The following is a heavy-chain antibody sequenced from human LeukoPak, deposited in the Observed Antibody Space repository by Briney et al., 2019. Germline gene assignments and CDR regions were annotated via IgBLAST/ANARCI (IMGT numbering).Heavy chain of an antibody. CDR1: GFTFDDYA. CDR2: ISWNSGSI. D-gene: IGHD4-17*01. Sequence: GGSPRLSCAASGFTFDDYAMHWVRQAPGKGLEWVSGISWNSGSIGYADSVKGRFTISRDNAKNSLYLQMNSLRAEDTALYYCAKDTWPSSTVTSPSPFDYWGQGTLVTVSS. CDR3: AKDTWPSSTVTSPSPFDY. J-gene: IGHJ4*02. V-gene: IGHV3-9*01.